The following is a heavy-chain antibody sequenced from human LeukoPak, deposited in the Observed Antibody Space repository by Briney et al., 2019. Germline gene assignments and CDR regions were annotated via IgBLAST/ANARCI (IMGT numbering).Heavy chain of an antibody. CDR2: IYYSGST. V-gene: IGHV4-39*07. CDR3: ARDLDGSGSYYWGSYYYYGMDV. CDR1: GGSISSSSYY. J-gene: IGHJ6*02. D-gene: IGHD3-10*01. Sequence: SETLSLTCTVSGGSISSSSYYWGWIRQPPGKGLEWIGSIYYSGSTYYNPSLKSRVTISVDTSKNQFSLKLSSVTAADTAVYYCARDLDGSGSYYWGSYYYYGMDVWGQGTTVTVSS.